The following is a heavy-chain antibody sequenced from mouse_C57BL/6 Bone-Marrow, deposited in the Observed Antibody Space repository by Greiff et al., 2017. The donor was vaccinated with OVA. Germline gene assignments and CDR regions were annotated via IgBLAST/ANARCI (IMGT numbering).Heavy chain of an antibody. V-gene: IGHV1-55*01. CDR2: IYPGSGST. Sequence: QVQLQQPGAELVKPGASVKMSCKASGYTFTSYWITWVKQRPGQGLEWIGDIYPGSGSTNYNEKFKSKATLTVDTSSSTAYMQLSSLTSEDSAVYYCARRGIYDYRAMDYWGQGTSVTVSS. CDR3: ARRGIYDYRAMDY. CDR1: GYTFTSYW. J-gene: IGHJ4*01. D-gene: IGHD2-4*01.